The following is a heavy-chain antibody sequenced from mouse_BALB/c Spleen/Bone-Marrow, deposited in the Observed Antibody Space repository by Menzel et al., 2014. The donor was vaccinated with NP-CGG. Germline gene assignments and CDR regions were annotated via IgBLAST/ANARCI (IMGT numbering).Heavy chain of an antibody. V-gene: IGHV1S81*02. J-gene: IGHJ4*01. CDR3: SRGGNFDVMDY. CDR1: GYTFTSYY. CDR2: INPSNGAN. Sequence: VQLQQSGAELVEPGASVKLSCKASGYTFTSYYMFWVKQRPGQGLEWIGGINPSNGANNFNEKFKSKATLTVDKSSSTAYMQLSSLTSEDSAVYYRSRGGNFDVMDYWGQGTSVTVSS. D-gene: IGHD2-1*01.